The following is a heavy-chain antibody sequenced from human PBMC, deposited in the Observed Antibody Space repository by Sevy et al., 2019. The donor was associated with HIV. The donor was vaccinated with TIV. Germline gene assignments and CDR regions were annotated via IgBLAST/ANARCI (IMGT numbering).Heavy chain of an antibody. J-gene: IGHJ5*02. Sequence: SETLSLTCTVSGGSITSYSWSWIRQPAGKGLEWLGRIYSNGNSNYNPSLKSRVTMSVDTSKNQFSLKLTSVNAADTAVYFCAREGGASSAWFENWFGPRGQGTLVTVSS. CDR2: IYSNGNS. CDR3: AREGGASSAWFENWFGP. D-gene: IGHD6-19*01. V-gene: IGHV4-4*07. CDR1: GGSITSYS.